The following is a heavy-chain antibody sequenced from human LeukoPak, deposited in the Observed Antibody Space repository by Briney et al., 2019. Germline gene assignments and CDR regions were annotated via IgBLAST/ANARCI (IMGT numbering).Heavy chain of an antibody. Sequence: ASVKVSCKASGYTFTGYYMHWVRQAPGQGLEWMGRINPNSGGTNYAQKFQGRVTMTRDTSISTAYMELSRLRSDDTAVYYCARALGDYGDSGNWFDPWGQGTLVTVSS. V-gene: IGHV1-2*06. CDR3: ARALGDYGDSGNWFDP. D-gene: IGHD4-17*01. CDR2: INPNSGGT. J-gene: IGHJ5*02. CDR1: GYTFTGYY.